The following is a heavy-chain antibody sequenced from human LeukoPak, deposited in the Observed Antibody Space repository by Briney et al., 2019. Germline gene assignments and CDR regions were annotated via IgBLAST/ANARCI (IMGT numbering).Heavy chain of an antibody. CDR3: ARDQTYSGSGIYTYFDY. Sequence: ASETLSLTCTVSGGSISSGGHYWSWIRQPAGKGLEYLGRISSTGSTNYNPSLRSRVTISADTSKNHFSLKLTSVTAADTAVYYCARDQTYSGSGIYTYFDYWGQGILVTVSS. V-gene: IGHV4-61*02. D-gene: IGHD3-10*01. CDR1: GGSISSGGHY. CDR2: ISSTGST. J-gene: IGHJ4*02.